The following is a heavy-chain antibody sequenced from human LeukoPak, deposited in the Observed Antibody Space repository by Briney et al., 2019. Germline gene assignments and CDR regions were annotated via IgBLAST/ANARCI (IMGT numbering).Heavy chain of an antibody. Sequence: SETLSLTCTVSGGSISSYYWSWIRQPPGKGLEWIGYIYYSGSTNYNPSLKSRVTISVDTSKNQFSLKLSSVTAADTAVYYCARENYDFWADYWGQGTLVTVSS. J-gene: IGHJ4*02. CDR1: GGSISSYY. CDR3: ARENYDFWADY. D-gene: IGHD3-3*01. V-gene: IGHV4-59*01. CDR2: IYYSGST.